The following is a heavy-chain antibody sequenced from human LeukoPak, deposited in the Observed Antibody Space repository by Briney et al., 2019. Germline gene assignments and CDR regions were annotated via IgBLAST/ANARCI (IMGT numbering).Heavy chain of an antibody. CDR3: AKLIGSSVPAAYYYYGMGV. Sequence: GGSLRLSCAASGFTFRGYWMSWVRQAPGKGLEWVASIKRDGSEKNYADSVKGRFTISRDDTKNSVFLQMDSLRAEDTAVYYCAKLIGSSVPAAYYYYGMGVWGQGTTVTVSS. V-gene: IGHV3-7*01. CDR2: IKRDGSEK. J-gene: IGHJ6*02. CDR1: GFTFRGYW. D-gene: IGHD2-2*01.